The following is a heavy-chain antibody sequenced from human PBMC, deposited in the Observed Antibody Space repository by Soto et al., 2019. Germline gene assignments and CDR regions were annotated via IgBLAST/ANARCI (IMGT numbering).Heavy chain of an antibody. V-gene: IGHV2-5*02. CDR2: IYWDGDR. CDR3: VHSRCGGDCLQSYSSHYYYGMDI. Sequence: QITLKESGPTLVKPTQTLTLTCTLSGFSLSTGGMGVGWIRQPPGKALEWLALIYWDGDRRYRPSLMSRLTIAKDTSKNQVVLTMTNMDPVDTATYYCVHSRCGGDCLQSYSSHYYYGMDIWGQGTTVTVSS. D-gene: IGHD2-21*02. CDR1: GFSLSTGGMG. J-gene: IGHJ6*02.